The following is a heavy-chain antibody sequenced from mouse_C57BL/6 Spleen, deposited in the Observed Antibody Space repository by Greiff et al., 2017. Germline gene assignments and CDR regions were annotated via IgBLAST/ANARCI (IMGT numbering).Heavy chain of an antibody. Sequence: VQLQQSGAELARPGASVKLSCKASGYTFTSYGISWVKQRTGQGLEWIGEIYPRSGNTYYNEKFKGKATLTADKSSSTAYMELRSLTSEDSAVYFCARHYGSYYAMDYWGQGTSVTVSS. V-gene: IGHV1-81*01. J-gene: IGHJ4*01. CDR2: IYPRSGNT. CDR3: ARHYGSYYAMDY. D-gene: IGHD1-1*01. CDR1: GYTFTSYG.